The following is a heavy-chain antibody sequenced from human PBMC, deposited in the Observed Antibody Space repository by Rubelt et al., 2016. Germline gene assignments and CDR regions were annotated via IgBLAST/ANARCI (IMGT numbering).Heavy chain of an antibody. Sequence: QQQLQESGPGLVKPSETLSLTCIVSGGSISGSSYYWGWIRQPPGKGLEWIASIFSSGSTSHSPSLKSRVTISVDTSKNQFTRKLSSVTSADTAVYYCARHPTALDIYYFDYWGQGTLVTVSA. V-gene: IGHV4-39*01. D-gene: IGHD5-18*01. CDR2: IFSSGST. J-gene: IGHJ4*02. CDR3: ARHPTALDIYYFDY. CDR1: GGSISGSSYY.